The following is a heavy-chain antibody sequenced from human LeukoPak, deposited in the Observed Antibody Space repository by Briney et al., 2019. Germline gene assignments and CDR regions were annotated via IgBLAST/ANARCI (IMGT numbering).Heavy chain of an antibody. V-gene: IGHV4-4*09. D-gene: IGHD2-2*01. Sequence: AGTLSLTCTVSGCSISSYYWSWIRQPPGKGLEWIGYIYTSGSTNYNPSLKSRGTISVATSKTHFSLKQSSVTAAATAVYSCARLKVVPAVDYYYYVDVWGKGTTVTVSS. CDR3: ARLKVVPAVDYYYYVDV. CDR2: IYTSGST. CDR1: GCSISSYY. J-gene: IGHJ6*03.